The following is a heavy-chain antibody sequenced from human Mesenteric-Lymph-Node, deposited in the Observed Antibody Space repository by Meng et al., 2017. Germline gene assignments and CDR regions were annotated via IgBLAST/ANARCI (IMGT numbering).Heavy chain of an antibody. J-gene: IGHJ4*02. CDR2: ISYDGSDK. CDR3: ARDTSRGSSSWYVY. V-gene: IGHV3-30*04. CDR1: GFTFSVYA. D-gene: IGHD6-13*01. Sequence: GESVKISCAASGFTFSVYAMHWVRQAPGKGLEWVAVISYDGSDKYYPDSVKGRFTISRDNSKNTLYLEMNSLKAEDTAVYYCARDTSRGSSSWYVYWGQGTLVTVSS.